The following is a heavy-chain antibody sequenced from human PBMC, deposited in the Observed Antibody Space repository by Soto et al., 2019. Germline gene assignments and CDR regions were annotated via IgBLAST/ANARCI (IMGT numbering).Heavy chain of an antibody. Sequence: AGWPPRLSCAASGFTFSSYSMNWVRQAPGQGLEWVSYISSSSSTIYYADSVKGRFTISRDNAKNSLYLQMNSLRAEDTAVYYCARDGFGPGEWIRANEDAFDIWGQGTMVTVSS. D-gene: IGHD3-10*01. V-gene: IGHV3-48*01. CDR2: ISSSSSTI. CDR3: ARDGFGPGEWIRANEDAFDI. J-gene: IGHJ3*02. CDR1: GFTFSSYS.